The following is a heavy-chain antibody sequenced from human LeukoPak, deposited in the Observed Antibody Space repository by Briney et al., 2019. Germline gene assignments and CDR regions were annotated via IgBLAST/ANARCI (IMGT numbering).Heavy chain of an antibody. V-gene: IGHV4-39*01. CDR1: GGSISSSSYY. CDR2: IYYSGST. CDR3: ARQLHIVVVVAAWFDP. J-gene: IGHJ5*02. Sequence: SETLSLTCTVSGGSISSSSYYWGWIRQPPGKGLEWIGSIYYSGSTYYNPSLKMRVTISVDTSKNQFSLKLSSVTAADTAVYYCARQLHIVVVVAAWFDPWGQGTLVTVSS. D-gene: IGHD2-15*01.